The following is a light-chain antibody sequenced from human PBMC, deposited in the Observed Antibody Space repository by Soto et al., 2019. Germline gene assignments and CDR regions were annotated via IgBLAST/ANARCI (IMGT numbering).Light chain of an antibody. V-gene: IGKV1D-8*01. J-gene: IGKJ2*01. Sequence: VIWMTQSPSFLSAIRGDRVTISCRMSQDIGHYLAWYRQKPGKAPELLIYDTSRQQTGAPSRFSGSGSGTYFTLTISSLQSEDFATYYCQQYYTFPLYTFGQGTKLEI. CDR3: QQYYTFPLYT. CDR1: QDIGHY. CDR2: DTS.